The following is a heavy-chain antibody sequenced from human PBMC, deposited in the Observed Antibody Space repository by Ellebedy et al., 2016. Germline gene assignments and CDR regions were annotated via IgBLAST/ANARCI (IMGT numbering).Heavy chain of an antibody. V-gene: IGHV1-18*01. CDR1: GYTFTSYG. CDR2: ISAYNGNT. CDR3: ARGGRDDILTNYYYYGMDV. Sequence: ASVKVSCKASGYTFTSYGISWVRQAPGQGLEWMGWISAYNGNTNYAQKLQGRVTMTTDTSTSTAYMELRSLRSDDTAVYYCARGGRDDILTNYYYYGMDVWGQGTTVTVSS. D-gene: IGHD3-9*01. J-gene: IGHJ6*02.